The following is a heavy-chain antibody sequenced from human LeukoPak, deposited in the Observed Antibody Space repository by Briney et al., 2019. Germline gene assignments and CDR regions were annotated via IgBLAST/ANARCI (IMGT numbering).Heavy chain of an antibody. V-gene: IGHV3-74*01. Sequence: PGGSLRLSWAASGFTFSNYWMHWVRQDPGKGLVWVSRINSDGSRTNYADSVKGRVTISRDNAKNTLYLQMNSLRAEDTAVYYCASSTRGPYYYGSGSPCFDYWGQGALVTVSS. CDR3: ASSTRGPYYYGSGSPCFDY. D-gene: IGHD3-10*01. CDR1: GFTFSNYW. CDR2: INSDGSRT. J-gene: IGHJ4*02.